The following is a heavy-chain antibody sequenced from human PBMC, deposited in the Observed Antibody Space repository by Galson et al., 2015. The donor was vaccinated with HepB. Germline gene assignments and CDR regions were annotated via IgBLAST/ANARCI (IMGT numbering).Heavy chain of an antibody. CDR3: ATGLIAAAGPHADYYYYGMDV. V-gene: IGHV1-8*01. Sequence: SVKVSCKASGYTFTSYDINWVRQATGQGLEWMGWMNPNSGNTGYAQKFQGRVTMTRNTSISTAYMELSSLRSEDTAVYYCATGLIAAAGPHADYYYYGMDVWGQGTTVTVSS. CDR2: MNPNSGNT. CDR1: GYTFTSYD. D-gene: IGHD6-13*01. J-gene: IGHJ6*02.